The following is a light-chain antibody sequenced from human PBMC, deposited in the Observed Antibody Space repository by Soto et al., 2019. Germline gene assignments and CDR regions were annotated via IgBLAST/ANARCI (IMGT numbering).Light chain of an antibody. CDR1: SSDVGAYNY. V-gene: IGLV2-8*01. J-gene: IGLJ1*01. CDR2: EVS. Sequence: QSVLTQPPSVSGSPGQSVTISCTGTSSDVGAYNYVAWYQQHPGKAPKLMIYEVSKRPSGVPDRFSGSKSGNTASLTVSGLQAEDEADYYCSSYAGSNNSYVFGTGTKVTVL. CDR3: SSYAGSNNSYV.